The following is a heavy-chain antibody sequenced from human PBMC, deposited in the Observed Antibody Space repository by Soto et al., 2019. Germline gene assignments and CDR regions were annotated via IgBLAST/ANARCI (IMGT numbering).Heavy chain of an antibody. CDR2: ISSSSSYI. D-gene: IGHD2-15*01. CDR1: GFTFSSYS. J-gene: IGHJ5*02. Sequence: EVQLVESGGGLVKPGGSLRLSCAASGFTFSSYSMNWVRQAPGKGLEWVSSISSSSSYIYYADSVKGRFTISRDNAKNSLYLQMNSLRAEDTAVYYCARSDGNDNNWFDPWGQGTLVTVSS. V-gene: IGHV3-21*01. CDR3: ARSDGNDNNWFDP.